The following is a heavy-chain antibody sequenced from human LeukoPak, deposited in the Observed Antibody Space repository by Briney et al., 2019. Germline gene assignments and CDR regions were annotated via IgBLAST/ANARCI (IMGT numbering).Heavy chain of an antibody. CDR1: GGTFSSYA. V-gene: IGHV1-69*06. CDR2: IIPIFGTA. CDR3: ARVRDYYANSDYSDY. Sequence: GASVKVSCKASGGTFSSYAISWVRQAPGQGLEWMGGIIPIFGTANYAQKFQGRVTITADTSTTTAYMELRSLTSDDTAVYYCARVRDYYANSDYSDYWGQGTLVTVSS. J-gene: IGHJ4*02. D-gene: IGHD3-22*01.